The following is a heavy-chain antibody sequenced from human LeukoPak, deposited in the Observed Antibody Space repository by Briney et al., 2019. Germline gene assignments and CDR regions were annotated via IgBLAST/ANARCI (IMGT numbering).Heavy chain of an antibody. CDR3: ARVGRIVLVTATPDAFDI. CDR2: INPTGGST. Sequence: GASVKVSCKASGYTFTSYYMHWVRQAPGQGLEWMGIINPTGGSTSYAQKFQGRVTMTRDTSTSTVYMELSSLRSEDTAVYYCARVGRIVLVTATPDAFDIWGQGTMVTVSS. V-gene: IGHV1-46*01. J-gene: IGHJ3*02. D-gene: IGHD2-21*02. CDR1: GYTFTSYY.